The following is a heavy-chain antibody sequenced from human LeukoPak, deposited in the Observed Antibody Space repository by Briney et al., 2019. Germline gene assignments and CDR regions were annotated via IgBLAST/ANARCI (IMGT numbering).Heavy chain of an antibody. CDR2: IYYSGST. V-gene: IGHV4-31*03. CDR3: ARDLRYSSGRDAFDI. CDR1: GGSISSGGYY. D-gene: IGHD6-19*01. J-gene: IGHJ3*02. Sequence: SETLSLTCTVSGGSISSGGYYWSWICQHPGKGLEWIGYIYYSGSTYYNPSLKSRVTISVDTSKNQFSLKLSSVTAADTAVYYCARDLRYSSGRDAFDIWGQGTMVTVSS.